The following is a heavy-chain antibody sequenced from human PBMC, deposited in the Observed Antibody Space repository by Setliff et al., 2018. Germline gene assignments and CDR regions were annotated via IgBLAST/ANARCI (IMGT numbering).Heavy chain of an antibody. Sequence: GGSLRLSCAASGFTFSSYRMHWVRQAPGKGLEWVAVIWDDGGNKYHADSVKGRFTISRDNSKNTLYLQMNSLRPEDTAVYYCARTCSGSGCYAGLESWGQGTMVTVSS. CDR3: ARTCSGSGCYAGLES. J-gene: IGHJ3*01. CDR1: GFTFSSYR. CDR2: IWDDGGNK. D-gene: IGHD2-15*01. V-gene: IGHV3-33*08.